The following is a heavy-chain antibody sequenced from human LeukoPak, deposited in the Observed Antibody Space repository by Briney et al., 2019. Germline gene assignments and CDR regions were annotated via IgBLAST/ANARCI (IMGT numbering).Heavy chain of an antibody. CDR1: GFTFSSYW. CDR2: IRQDGSEK. Sequence: AGGSLRLSCAASGFTFSSYWMSWVRQAPGKGLEWVANIRQDGSEKYCVDSVKGRFTISRDSTKNSLYLQMNSLRAEDTAVYYCARGLAVAGAFDIWGQGTMVTVSS. D-gene: IGHD6-19*01. J-gene: IGHJ3*02. V-gene: IGHV3-7*05. CDR3: ARGLAVAGAFDI.